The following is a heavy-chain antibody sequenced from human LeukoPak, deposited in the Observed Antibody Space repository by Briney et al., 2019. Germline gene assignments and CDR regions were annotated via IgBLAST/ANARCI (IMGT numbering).Heavy chain of an antibody. J-gene: IGHJ6*02. Sequence: GGSLRLSCEASGVTFSSYGMHWVRQAPGKGLEWVAVIWYDGSNKYYADSVKGRFTISRDNSKNTLYLQMNSLRAEDTAVYYCARAGSAGFLGSYYYGMDVWGQGTTVTVSS. D-gene: IGHD3-3*01. V-gene: IGHV3-33*08. CDR3: ARAGSAGFLGSYYYGMDV. CDR2: IWYDGSNK. CDR1: GVTFSSYG.